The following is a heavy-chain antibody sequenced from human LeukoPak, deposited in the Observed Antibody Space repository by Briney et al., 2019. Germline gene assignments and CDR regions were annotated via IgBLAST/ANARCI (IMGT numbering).Heavy chain of an antibody. CDR3: ARGGKTAMADY. V-gene: IGHV3-13*01. CDR2: VGTVGDK. CDR1: GFTFIIND. D-gene: IGHD5-18*01. Sequence: GGSLRLSCTASGFTFIINDMHWVRQATGKGLEWVSGVGTVGDKYYADSVKGRFIISREDAKNCEYLQMKSLRAGDTAVYYCARGGKTAMADYWGQGTLVTVSS. J-gene: IGHJ4*02.